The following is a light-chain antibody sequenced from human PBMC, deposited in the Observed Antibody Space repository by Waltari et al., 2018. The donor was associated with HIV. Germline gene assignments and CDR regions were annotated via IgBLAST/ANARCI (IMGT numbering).Light chain of an antibody. J-gene: IGLJ2*01. CDR1: TSDVGGYNF. CDR2: EGV. Sequence: QPALPKPASVSGSPGRPSTTSSTGTTSDVGGYNFFSWYQQHQGNAPKLIIYEGVNRPSGVAYRFSGSKSGSTASLTISVLQAEDEADYYCCSYAGSSTYVVFGGGTQLTVL. CDR3: CSYAGSSTYVV. V-gene: IGLV2-23*01.